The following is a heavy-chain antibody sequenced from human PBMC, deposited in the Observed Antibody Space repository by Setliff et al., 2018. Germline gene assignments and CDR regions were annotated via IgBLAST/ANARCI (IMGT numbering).Heavy chain of an antibody. Sequence: SGPTLVNPTQTLTLTCTFSGFSLNTNTMFVSWIRQSPGKALEWLARIDWDDDKYYSASLKTRLTITKDTSKNQVVLTMTNMDPVDTATYYCAHRRVAAAGYDYWGQGTLVTVSS. V-gene: IGHV2-70*12. CDR1: GFSLNTNTMF. CDR2: IDWDDDK. D-gene: IGHD6-13*01. J-gene: IGHJ4*02. CDR3: AHRRVAAAGYDY.